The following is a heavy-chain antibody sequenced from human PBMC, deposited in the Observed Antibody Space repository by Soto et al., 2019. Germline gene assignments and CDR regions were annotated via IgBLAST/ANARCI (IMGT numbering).Heavy chain of an antibody. CDR3: ARGRRDYIWGSYRHTDYFDY. CDR1: GGSFSGYY. V-gene: IGHV4-34*01. Sequence: QVQLQQWGAGLLKPSETLSLTCAVYGGSFSGYYWSWIRQPPGKGLEWIGEINHSGSTNYNPSLKSRVTISVDPSKNQFSLKLSSVTAADTAVYYCARGRRDYIWGSYRHTDYFDYWGQGTLVTVSS. CDR2: INHSGST. J-gene: IGHJ4*02. D-gene: IGHD3-16*02.